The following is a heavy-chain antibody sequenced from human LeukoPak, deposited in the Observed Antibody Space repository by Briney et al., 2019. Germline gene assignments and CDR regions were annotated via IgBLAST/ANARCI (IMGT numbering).Heavy chain of an antibody. J-gene: IGHJ3*02. D-gene: IGHD6-19*01. CDR3: ARHMSVAYSSGWYELDAFDI. CDR1: GGSISSYY. CDR2: IYYSGST. Sequence: PSETLSLTCTVSGGSISSYYWSWIRQPPGKGLEWIGYIYYSGSTNYNPSLKSRVTISVDTSKNQFSLKLSSVTAADTAVYYCARHMSVAYSSGWYELDAFDIWGQGTMVTVSS. V-gene: IGHV4-59*08.